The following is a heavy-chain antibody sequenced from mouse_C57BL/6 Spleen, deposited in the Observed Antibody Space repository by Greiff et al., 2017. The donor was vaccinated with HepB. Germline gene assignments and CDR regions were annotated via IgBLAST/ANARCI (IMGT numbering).Heavy chain of an antibody. J-gene: IGHJ1*03. CDR1: GFTFTDYY. CDR2: IRNKANGYTT. Sequence: DVMLVESGGGLVQPGGSLSLSCAASGFTFTDYYMSWVRQPPGKALEWLGFIRNKANGYTTEYSASVKGRFTISRDNSQSILYLQMNALRAEDSATYYCSRSPLYYVSSYYWYFDVWGTGTTVTVSS. CDR3: SRSPLYYVSSYYWYFDV. D-gene: IGHD1-1*01. V-gene: IGHV7-3*01.